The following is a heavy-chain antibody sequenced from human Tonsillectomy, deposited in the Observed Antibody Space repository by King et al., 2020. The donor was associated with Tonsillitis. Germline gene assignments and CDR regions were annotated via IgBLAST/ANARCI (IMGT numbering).Heavy chain of an antibody. CDR1: GFTFSSYA. CDR3: ATRAYDILTHVDS. CDR2: LSGSGGST. Sequence: VQLVESGGGLVQPGGSLRLSCAASGFTFSSYAMSWVRQAPGKGLEWVSGLSGSGGSTYYADSVKGRFTISRDNSKNTLYLQMNSLRAEDTAVYFCATRAYDILTHVDSWGQGTLVTVSS. J-gene: IGHJ4*02. D-gene: IGHD3-9*01. V-gene: IGHV3-23*04.